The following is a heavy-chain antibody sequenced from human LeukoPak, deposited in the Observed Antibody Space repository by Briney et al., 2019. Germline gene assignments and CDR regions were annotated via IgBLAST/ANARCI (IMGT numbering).Heavy chain of an antibody. CDR1: GASVSAFH. CDR3: ARKDGDY. V-gene: IGHV4-4*07. CDR2: IYSSGST. J-gene: IGHJ4*02. Sequence: SESLSLTCTVSGASVSAFHWTWFRQPAGEGLEWIGLIYSSGSTLFNPSLKSRVAMSVDLTKNQLSLKLTSVTAADTAMYHCARKDGDYWGRGTLVTVSS.